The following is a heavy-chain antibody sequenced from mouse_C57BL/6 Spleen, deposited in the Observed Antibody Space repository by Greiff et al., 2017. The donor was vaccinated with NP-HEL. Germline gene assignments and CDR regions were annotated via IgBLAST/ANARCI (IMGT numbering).Heavy chain of an antibody. Sequence: VQLQQSGPELVKPGASVKISCKASGYAFSSSWMNWVKQRPGKGLEWIGRIYPGDGDTNYNGKFKGKATLTADKSSSTAYMHLSSLTSEDSAVYFCARSDYPHNYVYDCYALCDWGTGASVTVST. J-gene: IGHJ4*01. CDR2: IYPGDGDT. V-gene: IGHV1-82*01. CDR1: GYAFSSSW. D-gene: IGHD2-2*01. CDR3: ARSDYPHNYVYDCYALCD.